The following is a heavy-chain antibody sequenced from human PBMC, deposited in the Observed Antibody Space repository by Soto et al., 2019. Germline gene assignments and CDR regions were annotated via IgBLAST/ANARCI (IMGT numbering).Heavy chain of an antibody. V-gene: IGHV1-46*01. CDR2: INPSGGGT. Sequence: ASVKVSCTASGYTFTRYYIHWVRQAPGQGLEWMGIINPSGGGTSYAQKFLGRVTMTRDTSTNTIYMELSSLRSEDTAVYYCARDLDSSGYYSHLGAFDFWGQGTMVTVSS. D-gene: IGHD3-22*01. J-gene: IGHJ3*01. CDR3: ARDLDSSGYYSHLGAFDF. CDR1: GYTFTRYY.